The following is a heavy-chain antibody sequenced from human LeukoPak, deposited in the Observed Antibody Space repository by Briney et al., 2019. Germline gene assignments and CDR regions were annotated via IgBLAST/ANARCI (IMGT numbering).Heavy chain of an antibody. CDR1: GYTFIGYY. J-gene: IGHJ6*03. Sequence: ASVKVSCKASGYTFIGYYMHWVRQAPGQGLEWMGWINPNSGGTNYAQKFQGRVTMTRDTSISTAYMELSRLRSDDTAVYYCARDITTFIYYYYMDVWGKGTTVTVSS. CDR3: ARDITTFIYYYYMDV. CDR2: INPNSGGT. V-gene: IGHV1-2*02. D-gene: IGHD1-20*01.